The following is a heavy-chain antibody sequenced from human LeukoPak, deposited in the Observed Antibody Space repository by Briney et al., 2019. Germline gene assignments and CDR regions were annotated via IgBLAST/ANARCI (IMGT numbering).Heavy chain of an antibody. J-gene: IGHJ4*02. CDR3: AREPVSPVAGPDY. V-gene: IGHV3-21*01. Sequence: PGGSLRLSCAASGFTFSSYSMNWVRQAPGKGLEWVSSISSSSSYIYYADSVKGRFTTSRDNAKNSLYLQMNSLRAEDTAVYYCAREPVSPVAGPDYWGQGTLVTVSS. CDR1: GFTFSSYS. CDR2: ISSSSSYI. D-gene: IGHD6-19*01.